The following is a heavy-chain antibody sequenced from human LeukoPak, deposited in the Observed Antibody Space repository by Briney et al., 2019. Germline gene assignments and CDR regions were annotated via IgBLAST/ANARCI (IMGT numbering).Heavy chain of an antibody. CDR3: ARARDGYNYYXFDY. CDR2: SSSSGSTI. J-gene: IGHJ4*02. CDR1: GFTFSDYY. V-gene: IGHV3-11*01. Sequence: GGSLRLSCAASGFTFSDYYMNWIRQAPGKGLEWVSHSSSSGSTIYYADSVKGRFTISRDNAKNSLYLQMNSLRAEDTAVYFYARARDGYNYYXFDYWGQGTLVTVS. D-gene: IGHD5-24*01.